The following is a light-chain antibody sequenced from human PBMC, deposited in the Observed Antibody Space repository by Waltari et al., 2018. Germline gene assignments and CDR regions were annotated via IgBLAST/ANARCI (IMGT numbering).Light chain of an antibody. CDR2: GAS. CDR1: QSVGRS. Sequence: SCSASQSVGRSLAWYQQKPGQAPRLLIYGASSRATGIPDRFSGSGSGTDFSLTISRLEPEDFAVYYCQHYVRLPATFGQGTKVEIK. J-gene: IGKJ1*01. V-gene: IGKV3-20*01. CDR3: QHYVRLPAT.